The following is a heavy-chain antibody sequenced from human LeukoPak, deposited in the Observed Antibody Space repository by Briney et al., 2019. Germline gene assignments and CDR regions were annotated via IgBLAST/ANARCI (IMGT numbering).Heavy chain of an antibody. Sequence: WGSLRLSCAASGFTFSSYSMNWGRQAPGKGLEWVSSMSSSSIYIDYTDSVKGRFTTSRDNAKNSLYLQMNSLRAEDTAVYYCARDKTRTTYSRMFDPRGQGTLVTVSS. D-gene: IGHD6-13*01. CDR3: ARDKTRTTYSRMFDP. CDR1: GFTFSSYS. J-gene: IGHJ5*02. V-gene: IGHV3-21*01. CDR2: MSSSSIYI.